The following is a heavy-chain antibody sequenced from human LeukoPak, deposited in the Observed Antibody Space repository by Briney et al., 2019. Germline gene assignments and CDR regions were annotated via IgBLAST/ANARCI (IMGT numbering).Heavy chain of an antibody. J-gene: IGHJ5*02. D-gene: IGHD3-10*01. V-gene: IGHV4-59*01. Sequence: SXTLSXXCTVSGGSISSYYWSWIRQPPGKGLEWIGYIYYSGSTNYNPSLKSRVTISVDTSKNQFSLKLRSVNAADEAVCYCAISGHTSGENWFDPWGQGTLVTVSS. CDR1: GGSISSYY. CDR2: IYYSGST. CDR3: AISGHTSGENWFDP.